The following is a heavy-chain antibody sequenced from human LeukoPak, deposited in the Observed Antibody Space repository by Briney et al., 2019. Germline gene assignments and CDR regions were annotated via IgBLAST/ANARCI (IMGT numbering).Heavy chain of an antibody. Sequence: ASVKVSCKASGFTFTDHYVHWVRQTPGQGLEWMGWINPESGDTNYAQKSQGRVTMTTDTSTSTAYMELRSLRSDDTAVYYCARAQGITMIRDDYWGQGTLVTVSS. V-gene: IGHV1-2*02. J-gene: IGHJ4*02. CDR3: ARAQGITMIRDDY. CDR1: GFTFTDHY. D-gene: IGHD3-22*01. CDR2: INPESGDT.